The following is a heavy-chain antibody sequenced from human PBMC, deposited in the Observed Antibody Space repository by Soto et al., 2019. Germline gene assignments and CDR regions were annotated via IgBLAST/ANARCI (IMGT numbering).Heavy chain of an antibody. CDR2: ISYDGSNK. D-gene: IGHD4-17*01. CDR3: ARDMTTVVIGYFDY. V-gene: IGHV3-30-3*01. J-gene: IGHJ4*02. CDR1: GLTFSSYA. Sequence: EVSLRLSCAASGLTFSSYAMHWGRQAPGKGLEWVAVISYDGSNKYYADSVKGRFTISRDNSKNTLYLQMNSLRAEDTAVYYCARDMTTVVIGYFDYWGQGTLVTVSS.